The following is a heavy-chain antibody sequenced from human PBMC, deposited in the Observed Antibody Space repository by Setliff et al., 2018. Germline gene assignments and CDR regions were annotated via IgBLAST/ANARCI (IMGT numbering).Heavy chain of an antibody. CDR2: ISSFGATK. Sequence: GGSLRLSCAASGFSFSDFYMTWIRQAPGKGLEWVSYISSFGATKHYADSVKGRFTISRDNTKNSLFLQMDSLRAEDTAVYYCARNLGSGNPDAYGMDVWGQGTTVTVSS. CDR3: ARNLGSGNPDAYGMDV. CDR1: GFSFSDFY. J-gene: IGHJ6*02. D-gene: IGHD3-10*01. V-gene: IGHV3-11*04.